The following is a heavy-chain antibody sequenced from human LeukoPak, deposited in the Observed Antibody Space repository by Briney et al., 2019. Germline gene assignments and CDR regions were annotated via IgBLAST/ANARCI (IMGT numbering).Heavy chain of an antibody. Sequence: GGSLRLSCAASGFTISSNYMSWVRQAPGKGLEWVSVIYSGGSTYYADSVKGRFTISRDNSKNTLYLQMNSLRAEDTAVYYCARGGTGSENDYWGQGILVTVSS. D-gene: IGHD3-9*01. CDR1: GFTISSNY. J-gene: IGHJ4*02. CDR2: IYSGGST. V-gene: IGHV3-53*01. CDR3: ARGGTGSENDY.